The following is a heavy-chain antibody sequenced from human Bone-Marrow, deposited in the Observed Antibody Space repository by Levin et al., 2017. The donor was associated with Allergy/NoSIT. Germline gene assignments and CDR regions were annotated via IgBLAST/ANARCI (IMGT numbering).Heavy chain of an antibody. CDR2: INSSSGTI. Sequence: GGPLRLSCATSGFTFSSYSMNWVRQAPGKGLEWVSYINSSSGTIYYADSVKGRFTISRDNAKKSLYLQMSSLRVEDTAVYYCVRGLPDYWGQGTLVTVSS. J-gene: IGHJ4*02. CDR1: GFTFSSYS. CDR3: VRGLPDY. V-gene: IGHV3-48*01.